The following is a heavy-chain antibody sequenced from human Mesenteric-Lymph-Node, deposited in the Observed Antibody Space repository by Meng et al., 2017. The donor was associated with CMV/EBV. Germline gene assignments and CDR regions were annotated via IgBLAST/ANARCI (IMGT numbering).Heavy chain of an antibody. CDR1: GGSISSSSYY. V-gene: IGHV4-39*07. J-gene: IGHJ4*02. CDR2: IYYSGST. CDR3: ARGGYCSGGRCYSVPNY. D-gene: IGHD2-15*01. Sequence: GSLRLSCTVSGGSISSSSYYWGWIRQPPGKGLEWIGSIYYSGSTYYNPSLKSRVTISVDTSKNQFSLKLSSVTAADTAVYHCARGGYCSGGRCYSVPNYWGQGTLVTVSS.